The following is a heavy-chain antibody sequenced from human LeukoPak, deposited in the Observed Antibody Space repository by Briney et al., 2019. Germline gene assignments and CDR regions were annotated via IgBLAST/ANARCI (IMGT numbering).Heavy chain of an antibody. CDR1: GGSISSGGYY. D-gene: IGHD2-21*02. Sequence: SETLSLTCTVSGGSISSGGYYWSWIRQHPGKGLEWIGYIYYSGSTYYNPSLKSRVTISVDTSKNQFSLKLSSVTAADMAVYYCARVVVVTAIYFDYWGQGTLVTVSS. V-gene: IGHV4-31*03. CDR2: IYYSGST. J-gene: IGHJ4*02. CDR3: ARVVVVTAIYFDY.